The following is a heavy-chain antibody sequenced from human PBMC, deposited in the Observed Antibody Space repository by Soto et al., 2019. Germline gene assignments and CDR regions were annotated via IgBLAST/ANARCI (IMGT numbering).Heavy chain of an antibody. CDR3: ASIYDSSGYYYGNNWLDP. V-gene: IGHV4-31*03. CDR1: GASISSGDYY. Sequence: SETLSLTCTVSGASISSGDYYWSWVRQHPGKGLEWIGYIYYSGSTYYNPSLKSRLSISVDTSKNQFSLKLSSVTAADTAVYYCASIYDSSGYYYGNNWLDPWGQGTLVTVSS. J-gene: IGHJ5*02. D-gene: IGHD3-22*01. CDR2: IYYSGST.